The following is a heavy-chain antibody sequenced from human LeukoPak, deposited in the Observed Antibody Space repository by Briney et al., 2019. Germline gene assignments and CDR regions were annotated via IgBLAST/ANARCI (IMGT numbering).Heavy chain of an antibody. V-gene: IGHV1-3*01. CDR1: GYTFSDYA. Sequence: ASVKVSCKTSGYTFSDYAVQWVRQAPGQRLEWMGWINAGNGKIRYSQKFQDRVTISRDTSATTAYLDLSSLKSEDTAVCYCARARWTSTVTTYYLDFWGQGTLVTVSS. CDR3: ARARWTSTVTTYYLDF. J-gene: IGHJ4*02. D-gene: IGHD4-17*01. CDR2: INAGNGKI.